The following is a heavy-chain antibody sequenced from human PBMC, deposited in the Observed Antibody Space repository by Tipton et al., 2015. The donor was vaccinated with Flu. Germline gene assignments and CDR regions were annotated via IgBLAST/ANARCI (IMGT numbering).Heavy chain of an antibody. CDR2: ISSSNSYI. Sequence: EASGFTFSSYTINWVRQAPGKGLEWVSFISSSNSYIYYADSVKGRFTISRDNAKNSLYLQMNSLRAGDTAMYYCARDPTGVRGYFDFWGQGTLVTVSS. J-gene: IGHJ4*02. CDR3: ARDPTGVRGYFDF. D-gene: IGHD3-10*01. CDR1: GFTFSSYT. V-gene: IGHV3-21*01.